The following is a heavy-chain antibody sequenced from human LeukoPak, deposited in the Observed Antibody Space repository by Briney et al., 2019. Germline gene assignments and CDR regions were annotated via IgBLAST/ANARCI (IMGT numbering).Heavy chain of an antibody. CDR3: ATNYDYVWGSYRYPPFDY. Sequence: GGSLRLSCAASGFTFSSYAMSWVRQAPGKGLEWVSAISGSGGSTYYADSVKGRFTISRDNSKNTLYLQMNSLRAEDTAVYYCATNYDYVWGSYRYPPFDYWGQGTLVTVSS. CDR1: GFTFSSYA. V-gene: IGHV3-23*01. CDR2: ISGSGGST. J-gene: IGHJ4*02. D-gene: IGHD3-16*02.